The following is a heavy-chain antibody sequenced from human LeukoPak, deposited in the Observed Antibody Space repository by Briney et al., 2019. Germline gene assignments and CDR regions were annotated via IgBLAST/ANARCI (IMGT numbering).Heavy chain of an antibody. J-gene: IGHJ5*02. Sequence: SETLSITCTVSGGSISSSSYYWGWIRQPPGKGLEWIGSIYYSGSTYYNPSLKSRVTISVDTSKNQFSLKLSSVTAADTAVYYCARHYYDSSGYSINWFDPWGQGTLVTVSS. V-gene: IGHV4-39*01. CDR1: GGSISSSSYY. CDR3: ARHYYDSSGYSINWFDP. CDR2: IYYSGST. D-gene: IGHD3-22*01.